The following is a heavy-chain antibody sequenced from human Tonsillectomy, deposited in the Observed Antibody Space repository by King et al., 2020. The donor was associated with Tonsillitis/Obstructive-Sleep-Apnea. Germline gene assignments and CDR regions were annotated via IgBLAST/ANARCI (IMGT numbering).Heavy chain of an antibody. CDR2: VYHSGST. V-gene: IGHV4-4*02. CDR1: GDSFSTTYW. J-gene: IGHJ6*03. Sequence: VQLQESGPGLVKPSGTLSLTCAVSGDSFSTTYWWTCIRQPPGKALEWLGEVYHSGSTNYNPSPKSRVTVSLDKSKNQIFLRLNSVTAADTAVYYCARTTDYYYYMDVWGKGTTVTVSS. D-gene: IGHD1-14*01. CDR3: ARTTDYYYYMDV.